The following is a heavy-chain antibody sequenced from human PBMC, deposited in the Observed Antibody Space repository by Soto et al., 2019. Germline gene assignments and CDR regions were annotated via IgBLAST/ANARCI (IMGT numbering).Heavy chain of an antibody. CDR1: GYTFTTYG. V-gene: IGHV1-18*01. D-gene: IGHD3-16*01. J-gene: IGHJ6*02. Sequence: APVKVSWKDSGYTFTTYGVTSVRQAPGQGREWMGWINTYNGKTYYAQKLQGRVTMTTDTSTSTAYMELRSLRSDDTAVYYCARGITFGGVLNGMDVWGRGTTVTVSS. CDR3: ARGITFGGVLNGMDV. CDR2: INTYNGKT.